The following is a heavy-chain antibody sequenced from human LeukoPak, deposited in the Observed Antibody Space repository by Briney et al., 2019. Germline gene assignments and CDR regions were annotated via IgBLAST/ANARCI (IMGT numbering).Heavy chain of an antibody. CDR3: ARRLLIAGGTDFFNN. CDR1: GFTVSGHS. J-gene: IGHJ4*02. Sequence: GGSLKLSYAPSGFTVSGHSMSWVRQAPGEGLEWVSAISPSGDSTSYPDSVKGRFTIFRDNSKNILYLQMNSLIVEDTAIYYCARRLLIAGGTDFFNNWGQGTLVTVSS. V-gene: IGHV3-23*01. CDR2: ISPSGDST. D-gene: IGHD1-26*01.